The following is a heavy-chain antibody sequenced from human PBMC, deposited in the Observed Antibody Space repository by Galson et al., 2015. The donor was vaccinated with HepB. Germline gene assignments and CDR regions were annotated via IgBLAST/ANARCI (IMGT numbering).Heavy chain of an antibody. CDR1: AYTFTRYG. V-gene: IGHV1-18*01. J-gene: IGHJ3*02. Sequence: SVKVSCKASAYTFTRYGITWVRQAPGQGLEWMGWISAYNGNTNYAQKFQGRVTMTTDTSTSTAYMELRSLRSDDTALYYCAIMAVYPIVGVPVAFDIWGQGTMVTVSS. CDR2: ISAYNGNT. D-gene: IGHD1-26*01. CDR3: AIMAVYPIVGVPVAFDI.